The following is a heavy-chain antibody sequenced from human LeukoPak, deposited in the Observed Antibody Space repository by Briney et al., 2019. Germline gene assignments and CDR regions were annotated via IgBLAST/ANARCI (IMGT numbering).Heavy chain of an antibody. CDR1: GFTFDDYA. V-gene: IGHV3-9*01. J-gene: IGHJ3*02. D-gene: IGHD6-19*01. CDR2: ISWNSGSI. CDR3: AKGMAPGIAVSRSAFDI. Sequence: GRSLRLSCAASGFTFDDYAMHWVRQAPGKGLEWVAGISWNSGSIGYADSVKGRFTISRDNAKNSLYLQMNSLRAEDTALYYCAKGMAPGIAVSRSAFDIWGQGTMVTVSS.